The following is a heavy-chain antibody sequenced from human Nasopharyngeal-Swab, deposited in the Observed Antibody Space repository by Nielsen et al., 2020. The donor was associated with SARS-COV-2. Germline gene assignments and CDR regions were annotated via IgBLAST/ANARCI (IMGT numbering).Heavy chain of an antibody. D-gene: IGHD7-27*01. Sequence: ASVKVSCKASGYPFSSYDINWVRQATGQGLEWMGWMNPNSGKSGYAQKFQGRVTMTRDTSIDTAYMGLSSLRSEDTAVYYCARVWGSADYWGQGTLVTVSS. V-gene: IGHV1-8*01. CDR3: ARVWGSADY. J-gene: IGHJ4*02. CDR1: GYPFSSYD. CDR2: MNPNSGKS.